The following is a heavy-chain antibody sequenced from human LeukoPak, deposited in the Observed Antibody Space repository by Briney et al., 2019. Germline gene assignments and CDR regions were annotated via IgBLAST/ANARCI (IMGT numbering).Heavy chain of an antibody. CDR3: TKSDGYGLIRI. CDR1: GDSITGYY. CDR2: IYYTGNT. J-gene: IGHJ3*02. D-gene: IGHD3-10*01. Sequence: SETLSLTCTVSGDSITGYYWGWTRQPTGKGLKWIGNIYYTGNTYYNASLKSRVTISVDTSKNQFSLKVISMTAADTVVYYCTKSDGYGLIRICGRGTMVTVSS. V-gene: IGHV4-39*07.